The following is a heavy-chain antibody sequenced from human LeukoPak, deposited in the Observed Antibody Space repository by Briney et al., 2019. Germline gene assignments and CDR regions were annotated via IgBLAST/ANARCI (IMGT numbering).Heavy chain of an antibody. CDR3: ASPPDYYYGSGSYYLGR. D-gene: IGHD3-10*01. CDR2: INPNSGGT. J-gene: IGHJ4*02. Sequence: ASVKVSCKASGYTFTGYYTHWVRQAPGQGLEWMGWINPNSGGTNYAQKFQGRVTITADKSTSTAYMELSSLRSEDTAVYYCASPPDYYYGSGSYYLGRWGQGTLVTVSS. V-gene: IGHV1-2*02. CDR1: GYTFTGYY.